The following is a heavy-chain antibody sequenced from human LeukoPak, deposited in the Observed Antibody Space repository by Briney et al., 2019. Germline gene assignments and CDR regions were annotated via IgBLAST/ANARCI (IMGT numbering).Heavy chain of an antibody. D-gene: IGHD1-26*01. Sequence: ASVKVSCKASGYTFTSYAMHWVRQAPGQRLEWMGWINAGNSNTKYSQKFQGRVTITRDTSASTAYMELSSLRSEDTAVYYCARDMGSGSLHYWGQGTLVTVSS. CDR2: INAGNSNT. CDR3: ARDMGSGSLHY. J-gene: IGHJ4*02. CDR1: GYTFTSYA. V-gene: IGHV1-3*01.